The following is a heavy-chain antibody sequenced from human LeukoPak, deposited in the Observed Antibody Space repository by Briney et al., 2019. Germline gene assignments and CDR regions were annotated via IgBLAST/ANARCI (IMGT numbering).Heavy chain of an antibody. V-gene: IGHV3-23*01. D-gene: IGHD6-13*01. J-gene: IGHJ4*02. Sequence: PGGSLRLSCAASGFTFSTYTMTWVRQAPGRGLEWISSISGSGYSTYYADSVKGRFTISRDNSKNTLHLQMNNLRAEDTAAYYCATDSSSWNIFDYWGQATLVTVSS. CDR2: ISGSGYST. CDR1: GFTFSTYT. CDR3: ATDSSSWNIFDY.